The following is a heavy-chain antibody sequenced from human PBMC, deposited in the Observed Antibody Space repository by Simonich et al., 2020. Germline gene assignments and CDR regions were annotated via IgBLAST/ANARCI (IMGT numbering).Heavy chain of an antibody. V-gene: IGHV1-2*02. CDR2: IKPNSGGT. CDR3: ARVRFEAFDI. CDR1: GYTFTGYY. J-gene: IGHJ3*02. Sequence: QVQLVQSGAEVKKPGASVKVSCKASGYTFTGYYMHWVRQAPGQGLEGRGGIKPNSGGTNFAPKVQGRVTMTRDTSISTAYMELSRLRSDDTAVYYCARVRFEAFDIWGQGTMVTVSS.